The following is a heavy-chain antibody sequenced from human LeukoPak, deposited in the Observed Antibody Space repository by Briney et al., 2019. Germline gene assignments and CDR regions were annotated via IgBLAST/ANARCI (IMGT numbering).Heavy chain of an antibody. CDR1: GFTFSSYG. D-gene: IGHD3-10*01. V-gene: IGHV3-30*18. CDR3: AKDQSYYYGSGSHYGMDV. Sequence: GGSLRLSCAASGFTFSSYGMHWVRQAPGKGLDWVAVISYDGSNKYYADSVKGRFTISRDNSKNTLYLQMNSLRAEDTAVYYCAKDQSYYYGSGSHYGMDVWGQGTTVTVSS. CDR2: ISYDGSNK. J-gene: IGHJ6*02.